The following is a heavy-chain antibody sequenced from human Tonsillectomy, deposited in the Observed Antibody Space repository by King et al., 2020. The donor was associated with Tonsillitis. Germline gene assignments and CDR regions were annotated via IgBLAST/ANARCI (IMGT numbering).Heavy chain of an antibody. Sequence: VQLVESGGGLVQPGVSLRLSCAASGVTFSSYWMHWVRQAPGKGLVWVSRIKSDGSSISYADSVKGRFTISRDNAKNTLYLQMNSLRAEDTAVYFCTRVRTVGFDAFDIWGQGTMVTVSS. V-gene: IGHV3-74*01. CDR2: IKSDGSSI. D-gene: IGHD1/OR15-1a*01. J-gene: IGHJ3*02. CDR1: GVTFSSYW. CDR3: TRVRTVGFDAFDI.